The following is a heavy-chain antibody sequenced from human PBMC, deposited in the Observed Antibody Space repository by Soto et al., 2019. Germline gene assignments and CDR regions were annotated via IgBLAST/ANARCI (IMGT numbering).Heavy chain of an antibody. CDR1: GYTFTSYG. CDR2: ISAYNGNT. V-gene: IGHV1-18*01. Sequence: QVQLVQSGAEVKKPGASVKVSCKASGYTFTSYGISWVRQDPGQGLEWMGWISAYNGNTNYAQKLQGRVTMTTDTSTSTAYMEMRSLRSDDTAVYYCARDKGRGAARPGPYGMDVWGPGTTVTVSS. CDR3: ARDKGRGAARPGPYGMDV. J-gene: IGHJ6*02. D-gene: IGHD6-6*01.